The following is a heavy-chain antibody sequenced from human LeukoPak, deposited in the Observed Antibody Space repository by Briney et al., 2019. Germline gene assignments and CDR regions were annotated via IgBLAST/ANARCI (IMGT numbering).Heavy chain of an antibody. D-gene: IGHD3-3*01. CDR3: ARGYDFWRGYSLDY. V-gene: IGHV1-18*01. CDR1: GYTFTSYG. Sequence: ASVKVSCKASGYTFTSYGISWVRHAPGQGLEWMGFISAYNGDTNYAQKLQGRVTMTTDTSTSTAYMELRSLRSDDTAVYYCARGYDFWRGYSLDYWGQGTLVTVSS. J-gene: IGHJ4*02. CDR2: ISAYNGDT.